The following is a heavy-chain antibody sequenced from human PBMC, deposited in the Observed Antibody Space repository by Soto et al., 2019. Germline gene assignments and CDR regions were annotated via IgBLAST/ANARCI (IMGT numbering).Heavy chain of an antibody. CDR3: ARAQIGGVVERDYYGMDV. D-gene: IGHD2-15*01. Sequence: PGGSLRLSCAASGFTFSSYAMHWVRRAPGKGLEYVSAISSNGGSTYYADSVKGRFTISRDNSKNTLYLQMGSLRAEDMAVYYCARAQIGGVVERDYYGMDVWGQGTTVTVSS. J-gene: IGHJ6*02. CDR1: GFTFSSYA. CDR2: ISSNGGST. V-gene: IGHV3-64*02.